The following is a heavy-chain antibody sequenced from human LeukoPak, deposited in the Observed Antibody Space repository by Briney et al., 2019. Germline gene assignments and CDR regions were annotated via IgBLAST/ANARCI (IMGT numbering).Heavy chain of an antibody. J-gene: IGHJ6*02. CDR3: ARDPLKSYYYDSSGYYKEIYYYYGMDV. CDR2: INPNSGGT. Sequence: GAPVKVSCKASGYTFTGYYMHWVRQAPGQGLEWMGWINPNSGGTNYAQKFQGRVTMTRDTSISTAYMELSRLRSDDTAVYYCARDPLKSYYYDSSGYYKEIYYYYGMDVWGQGTTVTVSS. CDR1: GYTFTGYY. V-gene: IGHV1-2*02. D-gene: IGHD3-22*01.